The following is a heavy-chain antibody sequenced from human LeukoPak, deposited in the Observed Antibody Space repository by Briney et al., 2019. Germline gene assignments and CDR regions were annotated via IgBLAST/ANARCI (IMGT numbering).Heavy chain of an antibody. CDR2: IHYSGST. CDR1: GGSVSSYY. J-gene: IGHJ4*02. V-gene: IGHV4-59*02. CDR3: ARWDSGSYFLDY. Sequence: SETLSLTCTVSGGSVSSYYWNWIRHPPGKGLEWIGYIHYSGSTNYNPSLKSRVTISVDTSKNQFSLKLNSVTAADTAVYYCARWDSGSYFLDYWGQGTLVTVSS. D-gene: IGHD1-26*01.